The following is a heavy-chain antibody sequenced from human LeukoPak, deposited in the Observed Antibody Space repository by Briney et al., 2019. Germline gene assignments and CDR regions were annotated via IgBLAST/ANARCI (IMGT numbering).Heavy chain of an antibody. CDR2: ISGSGGST. CDR3: EKDRGWRYSSSPSPIDY. J-gene: IGHJ4*02. Sequence: PGGSLRLSCAASGFTFSSYAMSWVRQAPGMGLEWVSAISGSGGSTYYADSVKGRFTISRDNSKNTLYLQMNSLRAEDTAVYYREKDRGWRYSSSPSPIDYWGQGTLVTVSS. CDR1: GFTFSSYA. V-gene: IGHV3-23*01. D-gene: IGHD6-6*01.